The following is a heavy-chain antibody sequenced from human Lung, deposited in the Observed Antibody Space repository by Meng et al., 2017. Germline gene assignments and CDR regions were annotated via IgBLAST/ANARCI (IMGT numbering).Heavy chain of an antibody. CDR1: GYTFTSYG. J-gene: IGHJ4*02. V-gene: IGHV1-18*01. CDR3: ARDIGQWLVQRDLDY. Sequence: QGQLGQTGAEVKKPGDSGKGSGKASGYTFTSYGISWVRQAPGQGLEWMGWISAYNGNTNYAQKLQGRVTMTTDTSTSTAYMELRSLRSDDTAVYYCARDIGQWLVQRDLDYWGQGTLVTVSS. CDR2: ISAYNGNT. D-gene: IGHD6-19*01.